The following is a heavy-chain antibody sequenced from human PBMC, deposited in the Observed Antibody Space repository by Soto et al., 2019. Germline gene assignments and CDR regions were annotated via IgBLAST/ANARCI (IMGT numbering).Heavy chain of an antibody. CDR3: ARTDIVTTNWFDP. D-gene: IGHD5-12*01. CDR1: GESLIGYY. CDR2: INHRGST. J-gene: IGHJ5*02. Sequence: QVHLQQWGAGLLKPSETLSLTCAVYGESLIGYYWTWIRQPPGKGLEWIGEINHRGSTNYNPSLKSRVTISIDTSKNQCSLKLTSVTAADTSVDYCARTDIVTTNWFDPWGQGTLVTVYS. V-gene: IGHV4-34*02.